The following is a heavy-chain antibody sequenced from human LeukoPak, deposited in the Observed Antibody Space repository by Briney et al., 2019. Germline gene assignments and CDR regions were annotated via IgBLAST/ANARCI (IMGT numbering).Heavy chain of an antibody. CDR2: IWYDGSNK. Sequence: GWSLRLSCAASGFTFSSYGMHWVRQAPGKGLEWVAVIWYDGSNKYYADSVKGRFTISRDNSKNTLYLQMNSLRAEDTAVYYCARDAYSSSWDWVDPWGQGTLVTVSS. J-gene: IGHJ5*02. CDR3: ARDAYSSSWDWVDP. CDR1: GFTFSSYG. D-gene: IGHD6-13*01. V-gene: IGHV3-33*01.